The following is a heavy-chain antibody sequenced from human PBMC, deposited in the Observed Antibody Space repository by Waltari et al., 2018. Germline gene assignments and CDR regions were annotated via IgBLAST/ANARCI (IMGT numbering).Heavy chain of an antibody. D-gene: IGHD3-16*02. J-gene: IGHJ3*02. CDR3: ARREHDYDYVGGSYRRVIDTFDI. Sequence: EVRLVQSGAEVKKPGESLKISCKGSGDKFSTYWIGWVRQMRGKGLEWMGISFLDDSGTSYSPAVRGKVTMSADKAITTAYLQWSSLKASDTAMYYCARREHDYDYVGGSYRRVIDTFDIWGQGTRVTVSS. CDR1: GDKFSTYW. CDR2: SFLDDSGT. V-gene: IGHV5-51*03.